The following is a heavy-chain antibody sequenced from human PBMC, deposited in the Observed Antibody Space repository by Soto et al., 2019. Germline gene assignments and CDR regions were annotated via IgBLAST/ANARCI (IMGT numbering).Heavy chain of an antibody. CDR3: ASRTYYYDSSWFDP. D-gene: IGHD3-22*01. V-gene: IGHV1-69*13. CDR2: IIPIFGTA. Sequence: GASVEVSCKASGGTFSSYAISWVRQAPGQGLEWMGGIIPIFGTANYAQKFQGRVTITADESTSTAYMELSSLRSEDTAVYYCASRTYYYDSSWFDPWGQGTLVTVSS. J-gene: IGHJ5*02. CDR1: GGTFSSYA.